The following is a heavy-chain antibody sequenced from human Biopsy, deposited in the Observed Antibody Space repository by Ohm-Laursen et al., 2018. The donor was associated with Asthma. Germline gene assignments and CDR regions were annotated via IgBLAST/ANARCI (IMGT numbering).Heavy chain of an antibody. V-gene: IGHV1-69*01. D-gene: IGHD6-19*01. CDR3: ARCQVGYSSGWSLLLKKIYYSGMDV. CDR2: IMTVFGTT. Sequence: SSVNVSCKAPGGTFSNFAISWVRQAPGQGLEWLGGIMTVFGTTNYAQKFQGRVTITADESTSTAYMEVTSLRSEDTAIYYCARCQVGYSSGWSLLLKKIYYSGMDVWGKGPRSPSPQ. J-gene: IGHJ6*01. CDR1: GGTFSNFA.